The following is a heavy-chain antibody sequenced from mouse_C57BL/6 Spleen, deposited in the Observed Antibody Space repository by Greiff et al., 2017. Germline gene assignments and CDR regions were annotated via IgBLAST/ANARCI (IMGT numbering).Heavy chain of an antibody. J-gene: IGHJ3*01. Sequence: EVKLVESGGGLVKPGGSLKLSCAASGFTFSSYAMSWVRQTPEKRLEWVATISDGGSYTYYPDNVKGRFTISRDTAKNNLYLQMSHLKSEDTAMYYCARDGYYGGFAYWGQGTLVTVSA. D-gene: IGHD2-3*01. V-gene: IGHV5-4*01. CDR2: ISDGGSYT. CDR3: ARDGYYGGFAY. CDR1: GFTFSSYA.